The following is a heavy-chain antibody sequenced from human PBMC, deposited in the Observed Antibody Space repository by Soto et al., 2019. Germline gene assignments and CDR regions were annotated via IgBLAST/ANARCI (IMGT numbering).Heavy chain of an antibody. J-gene: IGHJ4*02. CDR3: ARDLFGIFGVIDY. CDR1: GFTFSSYW. Sequence: EVQLVESGGGLVQPGGSLRLSCAASGFTFSSYWMSWVRQAPGKGLEWVANIKQDGSEKYYVDSVKGRFTISRDNAKNSLYLQMNSLRAEDTAVYYCARDLFGIFGVIDYWGQGSLVTVSS. D-gene: IGHD3-3*01. CDR2: IKQDGSEK. V-gene: IGHV3-7*01.